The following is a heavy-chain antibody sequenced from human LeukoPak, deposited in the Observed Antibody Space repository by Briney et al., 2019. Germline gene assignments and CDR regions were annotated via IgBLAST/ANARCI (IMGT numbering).Heavy chain of an antibody. V-gene: IGHV1-2*02. Sequence: GASVKVSCKASGYTFTGFYIHWQRQAPGQGLEWMGWINPNSGDANYAPKFQGRVTMTRDTSISTAYMELSSLRSDDTAVYYCARGHCGSATCQRNWFDPWGQGSLVTVSS. CDR3: ARGHCGSATCQRNWFDP. J-gene: IGHJ5*02. D-gene: IGHD2-2*01. CDR2: INPNSGDA. CDR1: GYTFTGFY.